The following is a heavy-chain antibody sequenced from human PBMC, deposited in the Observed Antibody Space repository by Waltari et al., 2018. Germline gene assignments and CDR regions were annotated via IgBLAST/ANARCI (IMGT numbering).Heavy chain of an antibody. V-gene: IGHV3-30-3*01. CDR2: MSYDGYSR. D-gene: IGHD2-15*01. J-gene: IGHJ4*02. Sequence: LVESGGDVVQSWRSLRLSCASSRSLFINGSMPWVRQDPGKGLEWVSAMSYDGYSRYYADSVKGRFTISRDDSLKTVYLQLDSLRVEDTAVYYCAREGYTSGRAGNFDYWGQGTLVTVSS. CDR3: AREGYTSGRAGNFDY. CDR1: RSLFINGS.